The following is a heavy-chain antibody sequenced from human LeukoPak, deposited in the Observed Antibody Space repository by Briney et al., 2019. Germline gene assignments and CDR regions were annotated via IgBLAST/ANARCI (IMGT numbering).Heavy chain of an antibody. D-gene: IGHD2-2*02. CDR1: GGSISSSSYY. CDR3: ARRVVVLAAIRHAFDI. J-gene: IGHJ3*02. CDR2: IYYSGST. Sequence: SETLSLTCTVSGGSISSSSYYWGWIRQPPGKGLEWIGSIYYSGSTYYNPSLKSRVTISVDTSKNQFSLKLSSVTAADTAVYYCARRVVVLAAIRHAFDIWGQGTMVTVSS. V-gene: IGHV4-39*01.